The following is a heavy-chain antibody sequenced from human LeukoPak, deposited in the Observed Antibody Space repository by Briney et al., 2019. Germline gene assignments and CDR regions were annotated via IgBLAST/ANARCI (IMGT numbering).Heavy chain of an antibody. CDR1: GYTFTSYD. V-gene: IGHV1-8*01. J-gene: IGHJ5*02. Sequence: ASVTVSFKASGYTFTSYDINWVRQAPGQGLEWMGWMNPNSGNTGYAQKFQGRVTMTRNTSISTAYMELSSLRSEDTAVYYCARGRDSSSWYDNWFDPWGQGTLVTVSS. CDR2: MNPNSGNT. CDR3: ARGRDSSSWYDNWFDP. D-gene: IGHD6-13*01.